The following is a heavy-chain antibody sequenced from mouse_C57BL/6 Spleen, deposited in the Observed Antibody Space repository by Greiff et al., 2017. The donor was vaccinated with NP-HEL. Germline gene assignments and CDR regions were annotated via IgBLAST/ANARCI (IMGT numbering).Heavy chain of an antibody. CDR2: IDPETGGT. D-gene: IGHD1-1*01. Sequence: VQLVESGAELVRPGASVTLSCKASGYTFTDYEMHWVKQTPVHGLEWIGAIDPETGGTAYNQKFKGKAILTADKSSSTAYMELRSLTSEDSAVYYCTRRTVVALYYYAMDYWGQGTSVTVSS. V-gene: IGHV1-15*01. CDR3: TRRTVVALYYYAMDY. CDR1: GYTFTDYE. J-gene: IGHJ4*01.